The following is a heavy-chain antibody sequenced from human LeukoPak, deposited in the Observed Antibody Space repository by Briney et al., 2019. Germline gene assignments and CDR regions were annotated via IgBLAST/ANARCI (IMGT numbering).Heavy chain of an antibody. CDR1: GFTFSSYG. CDR2: IWYDGSNK. V-gene: IGHV3-33*01. Sequence: PGRSLRLSCAASGFTFSSYGMHWVRQAPGKGLEWVAVIWYDGSNKYYADSVKGRFTISRDNSKNTLYLQMNSLRAEDTAVYYCARDGRTMDRGVTHWFDPWGQGTLVTVSS. D-gene: IGHD3-10*01. CDR3: ARDGRTMDRGVTHWFDP. J-gene: IGHJ5*02.